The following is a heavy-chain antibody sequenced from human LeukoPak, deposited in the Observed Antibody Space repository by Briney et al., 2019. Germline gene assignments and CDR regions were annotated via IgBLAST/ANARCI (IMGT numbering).Heavy chain of an antibody. D-gene: IGHD3-22*01. Sequence: PSETLSLTCTVSGYSISSGYYWGWIRQPPGKGLEWIGSIYHSGSTYYNPSLKSRVTISVDTSKNQFSLKLSSVTAADTAVYYCARDGITMIVADAFDIWGQGTMVTVSS. V-gene: IGHV4-38-2*02. CDR1: GYSISSGYY. CDR2: IYHSGST. J-gene: IGHJ3*02. CDR3: ARDGITMIVADAFDI.